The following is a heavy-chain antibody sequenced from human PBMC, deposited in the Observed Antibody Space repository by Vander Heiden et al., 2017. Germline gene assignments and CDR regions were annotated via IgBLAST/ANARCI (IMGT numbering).Heavy chain of an antibody. V-gene: IGHV3-33*01. CDR1: GFTFSGYG. D-gene: IGHD6-13*01. CDR3: ATDLSGGRAAAGIPA. CDR2: IWYDGSNK. J-gene: IGHJ4*02. Sequence: QVPPAVSCVGVVQPGRSLRLSRAASGFTFSGYGMHWVRQAPGKGLEWVAVIWYDGSNKYYADSVKGRFTISRDNSKNTLYLQMNSLRAEDTAVYYCATDLSGGRAAAGIPAWGQGTLVTVSS.